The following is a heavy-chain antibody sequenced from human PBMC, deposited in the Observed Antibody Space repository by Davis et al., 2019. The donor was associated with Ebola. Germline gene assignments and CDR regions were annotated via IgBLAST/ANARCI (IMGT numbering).Heavy chain of an antibody. V-gene: IGHV3-23*01. D-gene: IGHD2-2*01. CDR3: ARRLFGYYCTTTSCYLNGFDS. CDR1: GFTFRDYA. Sequence: GESLKISCAASGFTFRDYAMNWVRQAPGKGLEWVSVISGSGGATYYADSVTGRFTISRDNSKSTLLLQMHSLRAEDTAVYYCARRLFGYYCTTTSCYLNGFDSWGPGTLVTVSS. J-gene: IGHJ4*02. CDR2: ISGSGGAT.